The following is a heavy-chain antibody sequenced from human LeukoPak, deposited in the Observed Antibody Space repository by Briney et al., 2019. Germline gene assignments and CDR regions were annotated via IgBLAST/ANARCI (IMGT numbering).Heavy chain of an antibody. D-gene: IGHD4-17*01. CDR3: ARVPNYGDFDY. J-gene: IGHJ4*02. Sequence: PSETLSLTCAVYGGSFSGYYWSWIRQPPGKGLEWIGEINHSGSTSYNPSLKSRVTISVDTSKNQFSLKLSSVTAADTAVYYCARVPNYGDFDYWGQGTLVTVSS. V-gene: IGHV4-34*01. CDR1: GGSFSGYY. CDR2: INHSGST.